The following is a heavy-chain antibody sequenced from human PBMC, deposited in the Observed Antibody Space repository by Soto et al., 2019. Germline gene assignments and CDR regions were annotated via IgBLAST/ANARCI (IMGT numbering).Heavy chain of an antibody. CDR2: IIPIFGTA. CDR3: ARITNYYDSSGYPKTFDY. Sequence: QVQLVQSGAEVKKPGSSVKVSCKASGGTFSSYAISWVRQAPGQGLEWMGGIIPIFGTANYAQKFQGRVTITADESTSTAYMELSSLRSEDTAVYYCARITNYYDSSGYPKTFDYWCQGTLVTVSS. CDR1: GGTFSSYA. J-gene: IGHJ4*02. V-gene: IGHV1-69*01. D-gene: IGHD3-22*01.